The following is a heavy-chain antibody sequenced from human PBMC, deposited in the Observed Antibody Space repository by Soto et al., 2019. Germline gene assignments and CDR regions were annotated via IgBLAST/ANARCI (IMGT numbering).Heavy chain of an antibody. D-gene: IGHD2-8*01. CDR2: IYYRGST. Sequence: PSETLSLTCTVSCGSISDGVYYWTWIRQLPVKGLEWIGYIYYRGSTYYNPSLKSRVTISVDTSKNQFSLKLSSVTAADTAVYYCARDRKYCANSSCLPNWLDPWGQGTLVTVSS. J-gene: IGHJ5*02. V-gene: IGHV4-31*03. CDR3: ARDRKYCANSSCLPNWLDP. CDR1: CGSISDGVYY.